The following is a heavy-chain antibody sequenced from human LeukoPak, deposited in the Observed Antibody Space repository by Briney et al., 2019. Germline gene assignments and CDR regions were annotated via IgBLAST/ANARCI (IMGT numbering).Heavy chain of an antibody. CDR2: ISSSGSTI. V-gene: IGHV3-48*03. Sequence: GGSLRLSCAASGFTFSSYEMNWVRRAPGEGLEWVSYISSSGSTIYYADSVKGRFTISRDNAKNSLYLQMNSLRAEDTAVYYCAELGITMIGGVWGKGTTVTISS. CDR3: AELGITMIGGV. D-gene: IGHD3-10*02. J-gene: IGHJ6*04. CDR1: GFTFSSYE.